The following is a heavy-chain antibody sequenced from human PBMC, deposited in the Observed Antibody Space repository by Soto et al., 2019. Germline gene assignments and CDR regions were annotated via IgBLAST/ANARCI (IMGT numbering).Heavy chain of an antibody. CDR1: GFIFSRYG. CDR3: ARDLKLYCRGDCNFDF. J-gene: IGHJ4*02. D-gene: IGHD2-21*02. V-gene: IGHV3-30*03. Sequence: QVQLVESGGGVVQSGGSLRLSCGGSGFIFSRYGMHWVRQAPGKGLEWVTGISYDGGERFYADSVKGRFTISRDNSKNRLDLQMSSLRHEDTAVYYCARDLKLYCRGDCNFDFWGQGTLVTVSS. CDR2: ISYDGGER.